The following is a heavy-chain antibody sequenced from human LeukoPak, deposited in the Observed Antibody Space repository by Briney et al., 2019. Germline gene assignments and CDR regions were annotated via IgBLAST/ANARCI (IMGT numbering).Heavy chain of an antibody. CDR1: GFTFSSYS. CDR2: ISSSSSYI. V-gene: IGHV3-21*01. Sequence: GGSLRLSCAASGFTFSSYSMNWVRQAPGKGLEWVSSISSSSSYIYYADSVKGRFTISRDNAKNPLYLQMNSLRAEDTAVYYCARYLATSYYYYYYMDVWGKGTTVTVSS. J-gene: IGHJ6*03. D-gene: IGHD5-12*01. CDR3: ARYLATSYYYYYYMDV.